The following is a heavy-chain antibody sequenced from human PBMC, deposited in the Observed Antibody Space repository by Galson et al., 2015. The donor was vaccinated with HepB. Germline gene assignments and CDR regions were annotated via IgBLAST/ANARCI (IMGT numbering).Heavy chain of an antibody. CDR1: RFTFTIYA. V-gene: IGHV3-23*01. Sequence: SLRLSCAASRFTFTIYAMTWVRQAPGKGLEWVSTIPGSGISTYYADSVKGRFTISRDNSKNTLYLQMNSLRAEDTAIYYCAMGVGGYRYPYCFDYWGQETLVTVSS. CDR3: AMGVGGYRYPYCFDY. D-gene: IGHD5-18*01. CDR2: IPGSGIST. J-gene: IGHJ4*02.